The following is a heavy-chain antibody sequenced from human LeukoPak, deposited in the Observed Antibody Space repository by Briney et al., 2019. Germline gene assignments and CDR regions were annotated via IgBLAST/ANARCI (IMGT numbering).Heavy chain of an antibody. CDR1: GGSISSYY. CDR2: IYYSGST. J-gene: IGHJ4*02. CDR3: ARQRDYYDSSGYYSRIFDY. Sequence: SETLSLTCTVSGGSISSYYWSWIRQPPGKGLEWLGYIYYSGSTNYNPSLKSRVTISVDTSKNQFSLKLSSVTAADTAVYYCARQRDYYDSSGYYSRIFDYWGQGTLVTVSS. D-gene: IGHD3-22*01. V-gene: IGHV4-59*01.